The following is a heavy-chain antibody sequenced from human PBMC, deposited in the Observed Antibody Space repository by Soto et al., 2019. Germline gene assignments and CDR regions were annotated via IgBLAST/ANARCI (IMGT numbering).Heavy chain of an antibody. D-gene: IGHD5-12*01. Sequence: EVQLVESGGDLVQPGRSLRLSCAASGFTSDDYAMHWVRQAPGKGLEWVSGIAWTGGSTGYADSVKGRFTISRDSAKNSLYLQMNSLRTEDTALYYCAKGKLAATNHSGWGYYMDLWGKGTTVTVSS. V-gene: IGHV3-9*02. CDR2: IAWTGGST. CDR1: GFTSDDYA. J-gene: IGHJ6*03. CDR3: AKGKLAATNHSGWGYYMDL.